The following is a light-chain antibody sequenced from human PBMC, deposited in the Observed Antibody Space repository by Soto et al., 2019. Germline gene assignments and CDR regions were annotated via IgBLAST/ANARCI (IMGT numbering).Light chain of an antibody. Sequence: QSVLTQPPSASGTPGQRVTISCSGTRPNVGVNSVSWYQQLPGTSPKLLVYENDQRPSGVPARFSASKAGTSASLAISGLRSEDEAEYYCSAWDYSLTGRVFGGGTKLTVL. CDR1: RPNVGVNS. V-gene: IGLV1-47*01. CDR2: END. CDR3: SAWDYSLTGRV. J-gene: IGLJ3*02.